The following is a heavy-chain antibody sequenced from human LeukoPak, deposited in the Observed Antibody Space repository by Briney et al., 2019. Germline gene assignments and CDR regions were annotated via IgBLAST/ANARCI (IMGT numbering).Heavy chain of an antibody. V-gene: IGHV4-34*01. D-gene: IGHD4-11*01. CDR2: INHSGST. Sequence: PSETLSLTCAVYGGSFSAYYWSWIRQPPGKGLEWIGEINHSGSTNYNPSLKSRVTISVDTSKNQFSLKLRFMTAADTAVYYCARGRTTETTFYYYYHGMDVWGQGTTVTVSS. J-gene: IGHJ6*02. CDR1: GGSFSAYY. CDR3: ARGRTTETTFYYYYHGMDV.